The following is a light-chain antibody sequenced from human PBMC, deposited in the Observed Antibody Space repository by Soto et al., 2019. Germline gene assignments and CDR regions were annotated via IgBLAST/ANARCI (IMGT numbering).Light chain of an antibody. J-gene: IGLJ1*01. CDR3: SSYAGSNDYV. CDR2: EVS. CDR1: NTDVGGYNY. V-gene: IGLV2-8*01. Sequence: QSALTQPPSASGSPGQSVTISCTGSNTDVGGYNYVSWYQQHPGKAPKLMIYEVSKRPSGVPDRFSGSKSGNTASLTVSGLQAEDEADYYCSSYAGSNDYVVGTGTKV.